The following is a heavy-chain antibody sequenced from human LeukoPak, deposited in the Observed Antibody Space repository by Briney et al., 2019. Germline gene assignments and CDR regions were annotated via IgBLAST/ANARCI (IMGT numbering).Heavy chain of an antibody. Sequence: GGSLGLACAASGFTFRSYWMHWVRQAPGKGLVWVSRISSDESSTTYANSVKGRFTISRDNAKNTLNLQMNSLRAEDTAVYYCARGTVAGDWYFDLWGRGTLVTVSS. CDR1: GFTFRSYW. V-gene: IGHV3-74*03. J-gene: IGHJ2*01. CDR3: ARGTVAGDWYFDL. CDR2: ISSDESST. D-gene: IGHD6-19*01.